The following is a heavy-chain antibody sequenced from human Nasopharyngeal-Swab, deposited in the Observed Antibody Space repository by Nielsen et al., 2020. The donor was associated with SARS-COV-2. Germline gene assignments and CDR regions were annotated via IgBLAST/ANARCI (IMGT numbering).Heavy chain of an antibody. CDR1: GGSISSSSYY. CDR3: AREKGSWGQRSWHFDL. CDR2: IYYSGST. D-gene: IGHD3-16*01. J-gene: IGHJ2*01. V-gene: IGHV4-39*02. Sequence: SETLSLTCTVSGGSISSSSYYWGWIRQPPGKGLEWIGSIYYSGSTYYNPSLKSRVTISVDTSKNQFSLKLSSVTAADTAVYYCAREKGSWGQRSWHFDLWGRGTLVTVSS.